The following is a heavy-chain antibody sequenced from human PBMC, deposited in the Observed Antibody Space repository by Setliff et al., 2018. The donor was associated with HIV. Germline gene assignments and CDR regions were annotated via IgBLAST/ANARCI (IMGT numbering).Heavy chain of an antibody. CDR2: INPNSGGT. D-gene: IGHD6-19*01. V-gene: IGHV1-2*02. Sequence: ASVKVSCKASGYTFTNYYMHWVRQASGQGLEWMGWINPNSGGTNYAQKFQGRVTMTRDTSISTAYMELSRLRSDDTAVYYCATGGLSRWLVRGDAFDYWGQGTLVTVSS. CDR3: ATGGLSRWLVRGDAFDY. J-gene: IGHJ4*02. CDR1: GYTFTNYY.